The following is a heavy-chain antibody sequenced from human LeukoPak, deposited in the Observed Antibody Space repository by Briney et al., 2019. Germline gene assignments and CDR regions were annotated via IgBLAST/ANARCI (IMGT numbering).Heavy chain of an antibody. D-gene: IGHD4-17*01. Sequence: SETLSLTCAVYGGSFSGYYWSWIRQPPGKGLEWIGEINHSGSTNYNPSLKSRVTISVDTSKNQFSLKLSSVTAADTAVYYCARLFTVTTGDFDYWGQGTLVTVSS. CDR1: GGSFSGYY. J-gene: IGHJ4*02. CDR3: ARLFTVTTGDFDY. V-gene: IGHV4-34*01. CDR2: INHSGST.